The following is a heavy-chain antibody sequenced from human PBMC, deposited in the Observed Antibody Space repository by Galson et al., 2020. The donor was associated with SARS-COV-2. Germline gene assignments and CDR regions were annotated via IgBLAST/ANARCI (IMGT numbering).Heavy chain of an antibody. V-gene: IGHV3-48*02. J-gene: IGHJ4*01. Sequence: GESLKISCAGSGFTFSNHGMSWVRQAPGKGLEWIAYISSASSNIFYADSVKGRFTISRDNAKSSLQLQMNSLRDEETAMYYCARDVSSGWYYFEYWGHGTLVTVSS. D-gene: IGHD6-13*01. CDR1: GFTFSNHG. CDR3: ARDVSSGWYYFEY. CDR2: ISSASSNI.